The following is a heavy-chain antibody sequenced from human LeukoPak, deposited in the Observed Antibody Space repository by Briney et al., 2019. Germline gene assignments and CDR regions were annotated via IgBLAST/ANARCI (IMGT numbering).Heavy chain of an antibody. CDR1: GGSISSSNW. Sequence: SETLSLTCAVSGGSISSSNWWSWVRQPPGKGLEWIGEIYHSGSTNYNPSLKSRVTISVDKSKNQFSLKLSSVTAADTAVYYCARGDSGSYLQVDYWGQGTLVTVSS. J-gene: IGHJ4*02. D-gene: IGHD1-26*01. CDR3: ARGDSGSYLQVDY. CDR2: IYHSGST. V-gene: IGHV4-4*02.